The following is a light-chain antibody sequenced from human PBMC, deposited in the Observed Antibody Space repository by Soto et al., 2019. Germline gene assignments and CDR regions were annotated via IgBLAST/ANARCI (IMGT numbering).Light chain of an antibody. CDR1: QSVGSN. V-gene: IGKV3-15*01. CDR2: GAS. Sequence: KVMTQSPATLSVSPGERATLSCRASQSVGSNLAWYQQKPGQAPRLLIYGASTRATGIPARFSGSGSGTEFTLTISSLQSEDFAIYYCQQYNNWPQLTFGGGTKV. CDR3: QQYNNWPQLT. J-gene: IGKJ4*01.